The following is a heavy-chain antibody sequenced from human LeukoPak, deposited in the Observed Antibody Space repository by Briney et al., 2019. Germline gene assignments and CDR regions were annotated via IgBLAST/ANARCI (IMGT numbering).Heavy chain of an antibody. CDR1: GGSISSYY. Sequence: GSLSLTCTVSGGSISSYYWSWLRQPPGKGLEWIGHVYYSGRTTYNPSLRSRLTISADTSTSQLSLKLSSVTAADTAVYYCARHKPTGSYPLELWGQGTLVTVSS. CDR3: ARHKPTGSYPLEL. J-gene: IGHJ4*02. D-gene: IGHD3-10*01. CDR2: VYYSGRT. V-gene: IGHV4-59*08.